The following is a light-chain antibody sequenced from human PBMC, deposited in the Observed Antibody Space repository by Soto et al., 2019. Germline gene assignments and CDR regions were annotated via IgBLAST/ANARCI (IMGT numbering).Light chain of an antibody. CDR2: KVS. CDR1: QSLTYSDGNTY. V-gene: IGKV2-30*01. CDR3: MQGTHWPPYT. J-gene: IGKJ2*01. Sequence: DVAMTQSPLSLPVTLGQPASISCRSSQSLTYSDGNTYLNWFHLRPGQSPRRLIYKVSNRDSGVPVRFSGSGSGTDFTLKLSRVEAEDVGVYYCMQGTHWPPYTFGQGTKLEIK.